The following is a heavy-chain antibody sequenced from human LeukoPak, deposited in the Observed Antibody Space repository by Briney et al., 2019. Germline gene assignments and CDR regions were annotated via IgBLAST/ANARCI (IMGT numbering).Heavy chain of an antibody. Sequence: GGSLRLSCAASGFTFSSYSMNWVRQAPGKGLEWVSSISSSSSYIYYADSVKGRFTISRDNAKNSLYLQMNSLRAEDTAVYYCARLGRGLQSGYSPRYWGQGTLVTVSS. CDR1: GFTFSSYS. J-gene: IGHJ4*02. CDR2: ISSSSSYI. D-gene: IGHD4-23*01. CDR3: ARLGRGLQSGYSPRY. V-gene: IGHV3-21*01.